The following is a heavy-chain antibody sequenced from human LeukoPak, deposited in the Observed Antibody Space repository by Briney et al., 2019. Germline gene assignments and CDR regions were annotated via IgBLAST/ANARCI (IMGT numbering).Heavy chain of an antibody. V-gene: IGHV1-46*01. Sequence: ASVKASCKASGYTFTSYYMHWVRQAPGQGLEWMGIINPSGGSTSYAQKFQGRVTITTDESTSTAYMELSSLRSEDTAVYYCASSPYYDSSGYYHYWGQGTLVTVSS. CDR1: GYTFTSYY. D-gene: IGHD3-22*01. CDR3: ASSPYYDSSGYYHY. CDR2: INPSGGST. J-gene: IGHJ4*02.